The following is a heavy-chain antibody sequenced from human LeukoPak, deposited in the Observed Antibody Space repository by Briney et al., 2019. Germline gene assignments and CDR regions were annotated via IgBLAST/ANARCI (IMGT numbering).Heavy chain of an antibody. CDR3: ARGGQQLVQSYYYGMDV. CDR1: GFTFNSYG. CDR2: IWYDGSNK. J-gene: IGHJ6*02. D-gene: IGHD6-13*01. Sequence: PGRSLRLSCAASGFTFNSYGMHWVRQAPGKGLEWVAVIWYDGSNKYYADSVKGRFTISRDNSKNTLYLQMNSLRAEDTAVYYCARGGQQLVQSYYYGMDVWGQGTTVTVSS. V-gene: IGHV3-33*01.